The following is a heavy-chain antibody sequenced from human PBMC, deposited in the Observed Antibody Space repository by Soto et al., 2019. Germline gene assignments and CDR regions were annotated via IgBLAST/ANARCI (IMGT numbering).Heavy chain of an antibody. V-gene: IGHV3-23*01. Sequence: EVQLLESGGGLVQPGGSLRLSCAASGFTFSSYAMSWVRQAPGKGLEWVSAISGSGGSTYYADSVKGRFTISRDNSKNTLYLQMNSLRAEDTAVYYCAKIYCSSTSCPFGMDVWDQGTTVTVSS. J-gene: IGHJ6*02. D-gene: IGHD2-2*01. CDR1: GFTFSSYA. CDR3: AKIYCSSTSCPFGMDV. CDR2: ISGSGGST.